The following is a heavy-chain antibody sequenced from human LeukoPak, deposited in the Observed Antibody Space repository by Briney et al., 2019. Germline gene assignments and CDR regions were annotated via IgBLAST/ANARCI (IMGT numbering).Heavy chain of an antibody. Sequence: GGSLRLSCAAPGFTFSSYGMHWVRQAPGKGLEWVAVISYDGRNKYHSDSVKGRFTISRDNSKNTLYLQMNSLRAEDTAVYYCAKDSSSGAADYYFDYWGQGTLVTVSS. V-gene: IGHV3-30*18. J-gene: IGHJ4*02. CDR3: AKDSSSGAADYYFDY. CDR2: ISYDGRNK. CDR1: GFTFSSYG. D-gene: IGHD1-26*01.